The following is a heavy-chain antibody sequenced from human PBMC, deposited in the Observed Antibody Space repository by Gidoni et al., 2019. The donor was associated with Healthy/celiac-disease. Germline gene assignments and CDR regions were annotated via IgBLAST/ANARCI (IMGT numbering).Heavy chain of an antibody. CDR3: ARERRTSAEVYYFYY. D-gene: IGHD1-26*01. Sequence: QVQLVQSGAEGKKPGSTVKVSCKATGGTCSSYAISWVLQAPGTGLEWMGGFLPIFGTAHYAPTFQGRVTLTADESTRTASMALSSLRSEDTAVYYCARERRTSAEVYYFYYWGQGPLVTVSS. V-gene: IGHV1-69*01. CDR1: GGTCSSYA. J-gene: IGHJ4*02. CDR2: FLPIFGTA.